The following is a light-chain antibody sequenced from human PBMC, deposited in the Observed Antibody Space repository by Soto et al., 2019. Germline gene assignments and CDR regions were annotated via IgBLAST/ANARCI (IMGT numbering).Light chain of an antibody. CDR2: DDG. CDR1: HIAIKS. CDR3: QVWDSSSDHRVV. J-gene: IGLJ2*01. V-gene: IGLV3-21*02. Sequence: SYELTQAPSVSVAPGQTARITCGGNHIAIKSVHWYQQKPGQAPVLVVYDDGDRPSGIPERFSGSNSGNTATLTITRVEAGDEADYHCQVWDSSSDHRVVFGGGTKVTVL.